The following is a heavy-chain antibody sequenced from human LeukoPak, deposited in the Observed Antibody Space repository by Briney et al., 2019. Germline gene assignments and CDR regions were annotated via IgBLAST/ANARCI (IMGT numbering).Heavy chain of an antibody. CDR1: GGSISSYY. Sequence: SETLSLTCTVSGGSISSYYWSWIRQPPGKGLEWIGSIYYSGSTYYNPSLKSRVTISVDTSKNQFSLKLSSVTAADTAVYYCARELPQYYFDYWGQGTLVTVSS. D-gene: IGHD4-11*01. J-gene: IGHJ4*02. CDR3: ARELPQYYFDY. CDR2: IYYSGST. V-gene: IGHV4-39*07.